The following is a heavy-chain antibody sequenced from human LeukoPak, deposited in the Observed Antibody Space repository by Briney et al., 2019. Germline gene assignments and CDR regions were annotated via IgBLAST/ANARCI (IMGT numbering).Heavy chain of an antibody. CDR3: ARDRVVVTAILGRGRLDIDY. Sequence: GGSLRLSCAASGFTFSSYSMNWVRQAPGKGLEWVSSISSSSSYIYYADSVKGRFTISRDNAKNSLYLQMNSLRAEDTAVYYCARDRVVVTAILGRGRLDIDYWGQGTLVTVSS. CDR2: ISSSSSYI. J-gene: IGHJ4*02. CDR1: GFTFSSYS. V-gene: IGHV3-21*01. D-gene: IGHD2-21*02.